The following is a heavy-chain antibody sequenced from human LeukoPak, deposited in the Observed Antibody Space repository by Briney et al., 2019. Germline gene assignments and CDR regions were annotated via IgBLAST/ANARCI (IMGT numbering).Heavy chain of an antibody. CDR3: AREGLMVRDIYYYYYMDV. D-gene: IGHD3-10*01. CDR2: INSDGSSA. CDR1: GFTFTTYW. J-gene: IGHJ6*03. Sequence: GGSLRLSCAASGFTFTTYWMHWVRQAPGKGLVWVSRINSDGSSASYADSVKGRFTISRDNAKNTLYLQMNSLRAEDRAVYYCAREGLMVRDIYYYYYMDVWGKGTTVTISS. V-gene: IGHV3-74*01.